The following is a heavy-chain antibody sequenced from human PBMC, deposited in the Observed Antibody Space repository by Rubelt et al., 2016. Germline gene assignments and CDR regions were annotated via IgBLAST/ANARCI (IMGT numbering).Heavy chain of an antibody. CDR1: GGTFSSYA. J-gene: IGHJ3*02. V-gene: IGHV1-69*04. Sequence: QVQLVQSGAEVKKPGSSVKVSCKASGGTFSSYAISWVRQAPGQGLEWMGRIIPILGIANNAQKCQVRVTITADKSTSTAYMELNSLRSEDTAVYYCARDPRSYHAFDIWGQGTMVTVSS. CDR3: ARDPRSYHAFDI. CDR2: IIPILGIA. D-gene: IGHD1-26*01.